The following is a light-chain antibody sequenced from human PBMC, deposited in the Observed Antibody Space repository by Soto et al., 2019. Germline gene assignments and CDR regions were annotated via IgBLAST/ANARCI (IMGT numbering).Light chain of an antibody. Sequence: EIVWTQSPGTLSLSPGERDTLSCRASQSLTSTYLAWYQQKSGQAPRLLIYDTSTRATGIPERFSGSGSGTDFTLTSSRLEPEDFAVYYCQHYESSPPSYTFGQGTKLAIK. CDR1: QSLTSTY. CDR2: DTS. V-gene: IGKV3-20*01. J-gene: IGKJ2*01. CDR3: QHYESSPPSYT.